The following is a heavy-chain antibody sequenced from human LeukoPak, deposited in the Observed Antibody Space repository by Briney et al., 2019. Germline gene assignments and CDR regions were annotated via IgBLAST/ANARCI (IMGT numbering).Heavy chain of an antibody. CDR2: ISSSSSYI. V-gene: IGHV3-21*01. CDR1: GFTFSSYS. D-gene: IGHD6-19*01. CDR3: ARVGAVAGTGVAFDI. J-gene: IGHJ3*02. Sequence: PGGSLRLSCAAAGFTFSSYSMNWVRQAPGKGLEWVSSISSSSSYIYYADSVKGRFAISRDNAKNSLYLQMNSLRAEDTAVYYCARVGAVAGTGVAFDIWGQGTMVTVSS.